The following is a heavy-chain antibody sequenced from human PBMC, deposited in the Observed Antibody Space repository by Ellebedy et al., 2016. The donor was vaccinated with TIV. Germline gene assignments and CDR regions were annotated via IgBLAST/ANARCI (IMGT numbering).Heavy chain of an antibody. V-gene: IGHV1-46*04. CDR1: GYTFPSYY. CDR2: INPSGGST. Sequence: AASVKVSCKASGYTFPSYYIHWVRQAPGQGLEWMGIINPSGGSTTYAQKLQSRVTMTRDTYTSTMYMELSSLRSEDTAVYYCANDGDALDIWGQGTMVTVSS. J-gene: IGHJ3*02. D-gene: IGHD3-3*01. CDR3: ANDGDALDI.